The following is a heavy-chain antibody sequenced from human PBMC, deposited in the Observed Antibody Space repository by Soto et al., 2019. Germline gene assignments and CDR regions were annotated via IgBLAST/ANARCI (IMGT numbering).Heavy chain of an antibody. CDR1: GYTFTSYD. CDR3: ARRLSGYSSGWYYGMDV. Sequence: ASVKVSCKASGYTFTSYDINWVRQATGQGLEWMGWMNPNSGNTGYAQKFQGRVTMTRNTSISTAYMELSSLRSEDTAVYYCARRLSGYSSGWYYGMDVRGQGTTVTVSS. V-gene: IGHV1-8*01. J-gene: IGHJ6*02. CDR2: MNPNSGNT. D-gene: IGHD6-19*01.